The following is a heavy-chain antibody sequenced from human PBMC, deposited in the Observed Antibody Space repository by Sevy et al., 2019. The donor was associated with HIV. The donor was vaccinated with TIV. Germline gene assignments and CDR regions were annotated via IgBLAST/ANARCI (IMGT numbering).Heavy chain of an antibody. V-gene: IGHV4-4*07. CDR3: ARAVFSTSGTYYFDY. CDR2: IYNRGNTDYNT. Sequence: SETLSLTCIVSGASIPTNYWSWIRQPAGKGLELIGRIYNRGNTDYNTNYNPSLGSRVSMSIDTSKNQFSLNLSSVTVADTAVYYCARAVFSTSGTYYFDYWGQGTLVTVSS. D-gene: IGHD5-12*01. J-gene: IGHJ4*02. CDR1: GASIPTNY.